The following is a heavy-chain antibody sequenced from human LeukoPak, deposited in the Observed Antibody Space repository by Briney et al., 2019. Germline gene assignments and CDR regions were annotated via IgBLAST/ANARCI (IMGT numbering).Heavy chain of an antibody. V-gene: IGHV1-18*01. CDR3: ARDWLYDILTGYPIAFDY. D-gene: IGHD3-9*01. Sequence: ASVKVSCKASGYTFTSYGISWVRQAPGQGLEWMGWISAYNGNTNYAQKLQGRVTMTTDTSTSTAYMELRSLRSDDTAVYYCARDWLYDILTGYPIAFDYWAREPWSPSPQ. CDR1: GYTFTSYG. CDR2: ISAYNGNT. J-gene: IGHJ4*02.